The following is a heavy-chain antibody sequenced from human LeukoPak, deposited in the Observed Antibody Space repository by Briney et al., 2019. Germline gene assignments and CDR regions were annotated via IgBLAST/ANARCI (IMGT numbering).Heavy chain of an antibody. J-gene: IGHJ4*02. CDR1: GGSISSYY. V-gene: IGHV4-59*01. CDR3: ARATPNYYGSGSYLD. D-gene: IGHD3-10*01. Sequence: SETLSLTCIVSGGSISSYYWSWIRQPPGKGLEWIGYIYYSGSTNYNPSLKSRVTISVDTSKNQFSLKLSSVTAADTAVYYCARATPNYYGSGSYLDWGQGTLVTVSS. CDR2: IYYSGST.